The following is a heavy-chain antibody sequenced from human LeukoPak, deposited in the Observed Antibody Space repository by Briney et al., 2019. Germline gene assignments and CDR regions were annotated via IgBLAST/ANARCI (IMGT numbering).Heavy chain of an antibody. CDR2: ISNSYI. V-gene: IGHV3-21*01. Sequence: PGGTLRLPCAASGFTFSSYSMNWVRQAPGKGLEWVSSISNSYIYYADSVKGRFTISRDNAKNSLYLQMNSLRAEDTAVYYCARDRIAVTGTPDYFDYWGQGTLVTVSS. CDR3: ARDRIAVTGTPDYFDY. D-gene: IGHD6-19*01. J-gene: IGHJ4*02. CDR1: GFTFSSYS.